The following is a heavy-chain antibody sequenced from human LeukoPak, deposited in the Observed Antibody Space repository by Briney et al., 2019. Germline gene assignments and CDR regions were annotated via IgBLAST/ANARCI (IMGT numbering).Heavy chain of an antibody. CDR2: IYTSGST. Sequence: SETLSHTCTVSGGSISSYYWSWIRQPAGKGLGWIGRIYTSGSTNYNPSLKSRVTMSVDTSKNQFSLKLSSVTAADTAVYYCARVRYSGYEVDYWGQGTLVTVSS. CDR3: ARVRYSGYEVDY. CDR1: GGSISSYY. D-gene: IGHD5-12*01. V-gene: IGHV4-4*07. J-gene: IGHJ4*02.